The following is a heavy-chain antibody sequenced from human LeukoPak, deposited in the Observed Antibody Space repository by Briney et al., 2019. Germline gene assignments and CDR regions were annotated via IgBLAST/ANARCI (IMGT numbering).Heavy chain of an antibody. V-gene: IGHV3-30-3*01. CDR2: ISYDGSNK. CDR1: GFTFSSYA. Sequence: PGRSLRLSCAASGFTFSSYAMHWVRQAPGKGLEWVAVISYDGSNKYYADSVKGRFTISRDNSKNTLYLQMNSLRAEDTAVYYCAFIAARPLNPNLDYWGQGTLVTVSS. D-gene: IGHD6-6*01. CDR3: AFIAARPLNPNLDY. J-gene: IGHJ4*02.